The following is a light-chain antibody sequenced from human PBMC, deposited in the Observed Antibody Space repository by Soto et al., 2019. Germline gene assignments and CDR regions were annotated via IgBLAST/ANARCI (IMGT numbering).Light chain of an antibody. V-gene: IGLV2-23*02. CDR2: EVS. J-gene: IGLJ1*01. CDR3: CSYPGSSTLDV. CDR1: SSDVGSYNL. Sequence: QSALTQPASVSGSPGQSITISCTGTSSDVGSYNLVSWYQQHPGKAPKLMIYEVSKRPSGVSNRFSGSKSGNTASLTISGLQAEDEADYYCCSYPGSSTLDVFGTGTQLTVL.